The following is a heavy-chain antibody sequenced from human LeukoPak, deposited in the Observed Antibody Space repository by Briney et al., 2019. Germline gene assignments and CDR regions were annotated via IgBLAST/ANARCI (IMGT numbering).Heavy chain of an antibody. V-gene: IGHV6-1*01. CDR1: GDIVSSNTAA. CDR2: TYYRSKWYN. Sequence: PSQTLSLTCAISGDIVSSNTAAWNWIRQYPSRGLEWLGRTYYRSKWYNEYAVSVKSRITINPDTTKNQFSLQLSSVTPDDAAVYYCARGWHSYYFDYWGQGTLVTVSS. J-gene: IGHJ4*02. D-gene: IGHD6-13*01. CDR3: ARGWHSYYFDY.